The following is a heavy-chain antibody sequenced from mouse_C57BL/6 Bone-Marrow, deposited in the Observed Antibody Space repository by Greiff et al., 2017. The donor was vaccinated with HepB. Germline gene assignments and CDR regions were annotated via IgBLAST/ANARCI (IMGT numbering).Heavy chain of an antibody. CDR2: IRSKSNNYAT. Sequence: GGGLVQPKGSLKLSCAASGFSFNTYAMNWVRQAPGKGLEWVARIRSKSNNYATYYADSVKDRFTISRDDSESMLYLQMNNLKTEDTAMYYCVRHGKSLFDYWGQGTTLTVSS. CDR1: GFSFNTYA. J-gene: IGHJ2*01. CDR3: VRHGKSLFDY. D-gene: IGHD4-1*01. V-gene: IGHV10-1*01.